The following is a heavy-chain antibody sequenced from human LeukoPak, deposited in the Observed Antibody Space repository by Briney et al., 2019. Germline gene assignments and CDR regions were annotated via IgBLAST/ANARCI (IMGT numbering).Heavy chain of an antibody. V-gene: IGHV3-74*01. J-gene: IGHJ4*02. Sequence: GGSLRLSCAASGFTLSSYWVHRVRQAPGKGLVWVARINDDGNDIKYADAVKGRFTISRDNAKNTLYLQMNSLRAEDTAVYYCAKGRGWLQFFDYWGQGTLVTVSS. CDR3: AKGRGWLQFFDY. CDR2: INDDGNDI. D-gene: IGHD5-24*01. CDR1: GFTLSSYW.